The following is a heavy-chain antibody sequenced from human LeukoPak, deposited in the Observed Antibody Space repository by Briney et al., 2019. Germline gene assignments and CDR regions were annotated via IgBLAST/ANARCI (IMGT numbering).Heavy chain of an antibody. CDR3: TRGRLSGYYDSSGYYYH. J-gene: IGHJ5*02. CDR1: GFTFGDYA. CDR2: IRSKAYGGTT. Sequence: SGGSLRLSCTASGFTFGDYAMSWVRQAPGKGLEWVGFIRSKAYGGTTEYAASVKGRFTISRDDSKSIAYLHMNSLKTEDTAVCYCTRGRLSGYYDSSGYYYHWGQGTLVTVSS. V-gene: IGHV3-49*04. D-gene: IGHD3-22*01.